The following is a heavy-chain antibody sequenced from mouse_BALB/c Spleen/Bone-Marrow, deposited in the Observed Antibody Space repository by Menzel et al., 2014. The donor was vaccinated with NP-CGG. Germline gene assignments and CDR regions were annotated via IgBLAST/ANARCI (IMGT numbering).Heavy chain of an antibody. V-gene: IGHV2-6-7*01. Sequence: VQRVESGPGLVAPSPSLSITCTVSGFSLTGFGVNWVRQPPGKGLEWLGMIWPDGSTDYNSARRSKLSISKTNSKSQVIFKMNSHQPDDADNYYCARADGSGYAMDYWGQGTSVTVSS. J-gene: IGHJ4*01. CDR3: ARADGSGYAMDY. CDR1: GFSLTGFG. D-gene: IGHD2-3*01. CDR2: IWPDGST.